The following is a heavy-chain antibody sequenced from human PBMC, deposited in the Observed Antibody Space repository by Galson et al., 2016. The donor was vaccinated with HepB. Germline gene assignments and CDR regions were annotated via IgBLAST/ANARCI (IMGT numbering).Heavy chain of an antibody. CDR1: GYTLTSYG. V-gene: IGHV1-18*01. Sequence: SVKVSCKASGYTLTSYGISWVRQAPGQGLEWMGWISAYNGNRNYAQKLQGRLTITSDTSARTVYMELSSLTSEDTAVYYCAREGSSGGGVFEYWGQGTLVTVSS. D-gene: IGHD3-10*01. CDR3: AREGSSGGGVFEY. CDR2: ISAYNGNR. J-gene: IGHJ4*02.